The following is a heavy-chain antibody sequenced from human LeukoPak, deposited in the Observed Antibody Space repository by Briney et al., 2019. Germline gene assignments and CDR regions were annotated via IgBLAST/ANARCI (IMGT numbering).Heavy chain of an antibody. Sequence: GGSLRLSCAASGFTFSSYAMSWVRQAPGQGLEWVSAISGSGGSTYYADSVKGRFTISRDNSKNTLYLQMNSLRAEDTAVYYCAKYSSSFMVTAYWGQGTLVTVSS. CDR2: ISGSGGST. CDR3: AKYSSSFMVTAY. D-gene: IGHD6-13*01. J-gene: IGHJ4*02. V-gene: IGHV3-23*01. CDR1: GFTFSSYA.